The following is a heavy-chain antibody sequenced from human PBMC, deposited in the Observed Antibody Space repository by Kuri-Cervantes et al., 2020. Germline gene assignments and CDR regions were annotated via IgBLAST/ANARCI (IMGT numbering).Heavy chain of an antibody. J-gene: IGHJ4*02. CDR1: GFSFSSYG. D-gene: IGHD3-22*01. CDR3: AKELYYYDSSGYYLFDY. V-gene: IGHV3-23*01. Sequence: GESLKISCAASGFSFSSYGTSWVRQAPGKGLEWVSAISGSGGSTYYADSVKGRFTISRDNSKNTLYLQMNSLRAEDTAVYYCAKELYYYDSSGYYLFDYWGQGTLVTVSS. CDR2: ISGSGGST.